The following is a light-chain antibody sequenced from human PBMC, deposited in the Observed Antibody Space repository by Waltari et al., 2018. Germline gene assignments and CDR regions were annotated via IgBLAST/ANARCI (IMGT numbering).Light chain of an antibody. CDR3: CSYAGSRTNYV. J-gene: IGLJ1*01. CDR2: EVT. Sequence: QSALTQPASVSGSPGQSITISCPGTSRDVGTYYLVSWYQHHPGKAPKLIIYEVTKRSSGISNRFSGSKSGNTASLTISGLQAEDEADYYCCSYAGSRTNYVFGTGTTVTVL. V-gene: IGLV2-23*02. CDR1: SRDVGTYYL.